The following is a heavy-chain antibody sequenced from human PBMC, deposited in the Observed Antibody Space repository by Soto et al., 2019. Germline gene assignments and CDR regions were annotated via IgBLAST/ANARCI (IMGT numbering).Heavy chain of an antibody. J-gene: IGHJ3*02. V-gene: IGHV4-31*03. Sequence: QVQLQESGPGLVKPSQTLSLTCTVSGGSISSGGYYWSWIRQHPGKGLEWIGYIYYSGSTYYNPSLKSRVTISVDTSKNPVSLKLNSVTAADTAVYYCARAKLLLWFGELWGGYDAFDIWGQGTMVTVSS. CDR2: IYYSGST. CDR3: ARAKLLLWFGELWGGYDAFDI. D-gene: IGHD3-10*01. CDR1: GGSISSGGYY.